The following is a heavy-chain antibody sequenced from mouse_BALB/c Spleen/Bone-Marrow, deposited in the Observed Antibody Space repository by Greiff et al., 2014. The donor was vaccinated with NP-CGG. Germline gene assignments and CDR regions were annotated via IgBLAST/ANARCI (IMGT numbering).Heavy chain of an antibody. CDR1: GYTFTSYW. V-gene: IGHV1S41*01. CDR2: IAPGSGST. Sequence: DLVKPGASVKLSCQASGYTFTSYWINWIKQRPGPGLAWIGRIAPGSGSTYYNEMFKGKATLTVDTSSSTAYIQLSSLSSEDSAVYFCARGDDYDPFAYWGQGTLVTVSA. CDR3: ARGDDYDPFAY. D-gene: IGHD2-4*01. J-gene: IGHJ3*01.